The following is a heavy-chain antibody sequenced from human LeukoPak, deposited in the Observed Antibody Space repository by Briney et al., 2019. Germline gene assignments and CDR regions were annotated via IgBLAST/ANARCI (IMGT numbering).Heavy chain of an antibody. D-gene: IGHD3-10*01. Sequence: PGRSLRLSCEASGFNFSRNGMHWVRQAPVKGLEWVSLIWYDGSQRQYADSVQGRFIVSRDNSKNTLYLEMSGLRVEDTAVYYCARVVSYYGSSYRPLDVWGRGTLVTVSS. CDR3: ARVVSYYGSSYRPLDV. V-gene: IGHV3-33*01. J-gene: IGHJ2*01. CDR1: GFNFSRNG. CDR2: IWYDGSQR.